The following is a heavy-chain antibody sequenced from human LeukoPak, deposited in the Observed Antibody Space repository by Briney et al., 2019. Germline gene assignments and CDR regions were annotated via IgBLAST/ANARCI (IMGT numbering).Heavy chain of an antibody. J-gene: IGHJ4*02. CDR3: ARGSAWYNY. D-gene: IGHD6-19*01. CDR2: IQVSGTT. Sequence: SETLSLTCTVSDGSISSYDWSWIRQPAGKGLEWIGRIQVSGTTNYNPPLKSRVTMSVDTSNNQFSLKLSSVTAADTAVYYCARGSAWYNYWGQGILVTVSS. V-gene: IGHV4-4*07. CDR1: DGSISSYD.